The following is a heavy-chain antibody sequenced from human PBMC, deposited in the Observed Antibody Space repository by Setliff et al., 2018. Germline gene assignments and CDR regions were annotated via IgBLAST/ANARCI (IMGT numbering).Heavy chain of an antibody. Sequence: SETLSLTCAVSGYSISSDHYWGWIRQPPGKGLEWIGSIYHSGSAYYNPSLKSRVTISVDTFKNQFSLKLSSVTAADRAVYYCARDGGNGYGVDAYAGGGFDIWGQGTMVTVSS. V-gene: IGHV4-38-2*02. J-gene: IGHJ3*02. CDR2: IYHSGSA. CDR3: ARDGGNGYGVDAYAGGGFDI. D-gene: IGHD5-18*01. CDR1: GYSISSDHY.